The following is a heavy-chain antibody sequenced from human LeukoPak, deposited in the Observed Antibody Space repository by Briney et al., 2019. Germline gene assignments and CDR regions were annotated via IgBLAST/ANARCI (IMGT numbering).Heavy chain of an antibody. CDR2: IYYSGST. D-gene: IGHD4-17*01. Sequence: SETLSLTCTVSGGSISSYYWSWIRQPPGKGLEWIGYIYYSGSTNYNPSLKSRATISVDTSKNQFSLKLSSVTAADTAVYYCARVSTVTFYWYFDLWGRGTLVTVSS. J-gene: IGHJ2*01. CDR1: GGSISSYY. V-gene: IGHV4-59*01. CDR3: ARVSTVTFYWYFDL.